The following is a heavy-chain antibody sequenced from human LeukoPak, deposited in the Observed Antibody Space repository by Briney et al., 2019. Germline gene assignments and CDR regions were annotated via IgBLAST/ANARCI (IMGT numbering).Heavy chain of an antibody. J-gene: IGHJ4*02. CDR1: GGSISSYY. V-gene: IGHV4-59*01. Sequence: PSETLSLTCTVSGGSISSYYWSWIRQPPGKGLEWIGYIYYSGSTNYNPSLKSRVTISVDTSKNQFSLKLSSVTAADTAVYYCARVTVSGSYAWDYWGQGTLVTVSS. CDR2: IYYSGST. CDR3: ARVTVSGSYAWDY. D-gene: IGHD1-26*01.